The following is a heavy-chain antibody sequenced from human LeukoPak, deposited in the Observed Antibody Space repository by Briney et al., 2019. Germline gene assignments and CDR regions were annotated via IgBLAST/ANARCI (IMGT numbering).Heavy chain of an antibody. V-gene: IGHV3-7*01. D-gene: IGHD2-2*01. CDR3: ARDHAYRADY. CDR1: GFTFSSYW. J-gene: IGHJ4*02. Sequence: PGGSLRLSYAASGFTFSSYWMSWVRQAPGKGLEWVANINQDESKKYYADSVKGRFTISRDNAKNSLYLQMSSLTAEDTAIYYCARDHAYRADYWGQGTLVTVSS. CDR2: INQDESKK.